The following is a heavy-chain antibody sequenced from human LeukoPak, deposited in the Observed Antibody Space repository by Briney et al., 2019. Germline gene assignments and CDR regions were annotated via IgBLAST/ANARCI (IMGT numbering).Heavy chain of an antibody. Sequence: SETLSLTCTVSGGSISTYYWSWLRQPPGKGLEWIGYVYYSGSTNYNLSLKSRVTILVDTSKNQFSLKLSSVTAADTAVYYCARGWFQFDYWGQGALVTVSS. CDR2: VYYSGST. D-gene: IGHD2-15*01. V-gene: IGHV4-59*01. CDR3: ARGWFQFDY. J-gene: IGHJ4*02. CDR1: GGSISTYY.